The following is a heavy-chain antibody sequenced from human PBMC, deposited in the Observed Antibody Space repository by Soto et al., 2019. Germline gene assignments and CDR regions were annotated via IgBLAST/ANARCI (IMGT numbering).Heavy chain of an antibody. J-gene: IGHJ4*02. CDR1: GFSVNSDY. V-gene: IGHV3-53*01. D-gene: IGHD2-21*02. Sequence: GGSLRLSCAASGFSVNSDYMNWVRQTPGKGLEWVASIYSGETTYYADSVRGRFTISSDKSKNTLYFQLSSLRIEDTAVYYCTRDGRGLGRLSLFEYWGQGVLVTVSS. CDR3: TRDGRGLGRLSLFEY. CDR2: IYSGETT.